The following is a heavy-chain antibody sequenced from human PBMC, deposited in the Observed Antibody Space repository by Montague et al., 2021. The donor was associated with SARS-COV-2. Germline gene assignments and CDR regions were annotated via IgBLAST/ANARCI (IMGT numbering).Heavy chain of an antibody. CDR3: ARGWVATIPHMDN. CDR1: GDTVSSNSAA. CDR2: TYYRPKWHN. J-gene: IGHJ4*02. V-gene: IGHV6-1*01. Sequence: CAISGDTVSSNSAAWNWIRQSPSRGLEWLGRTYYRPKWHNDYAVXVKSRITINPDTSKNQFSLQLKSVTPEDTAVYYCARGWVATIPHMDNWGQGSLVIVSS. D-gene: IGHD5-12*01.